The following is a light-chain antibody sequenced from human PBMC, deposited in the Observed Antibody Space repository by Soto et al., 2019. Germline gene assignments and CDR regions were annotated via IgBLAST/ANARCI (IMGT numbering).Light chain of an antibody. V-gene: IGLV2-8*01. CDR1: SSDVGGYNF. CDR3: SSHAGTNNAFV. J-gene: IGLJ1*01. CDR2: DVN. Sequence: QSALTQPPSASGSPGQSVTISCTGTSSDVGGYNFVSWYQQHPGKAPKLMIHDVNKRPSGVPDRFSGSKSGNTASLTVSGLQAEDEADYDCSSHAGTNNAFVFGTGTKVTVL.